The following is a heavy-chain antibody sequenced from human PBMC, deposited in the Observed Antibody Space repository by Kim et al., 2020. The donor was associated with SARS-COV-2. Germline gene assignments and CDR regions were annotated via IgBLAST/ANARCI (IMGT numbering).Heavy chain of an antibody. CDR3: ARVFRGDYYYYGMDV. Sequence: SETLSLTCTVSGGSISSYYWSWIRQPPGKGLEWIGYIYYSGSTNYNPSLKSRVTISVDTSKNQFSLKLSSVTAADTAVYYCARVFRGDYYYYGMDVWGQGTTVTVSS. CDR2: IYYSGST. CDR1: GGSISSYY. J-gene: IGHJ6*02. V-gene: IGHV4-59*13.